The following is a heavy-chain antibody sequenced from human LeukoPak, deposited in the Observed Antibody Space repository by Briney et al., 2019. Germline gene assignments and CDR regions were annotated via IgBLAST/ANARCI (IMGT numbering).Heavy chain of an antibody. CDR1: GGSFSGYF. CDR3: ASYNWNDVRHWFDP. J-gene: IGHJ5*02. Sequence: PSETLSPTCAVYGGSFSGYFWSWIRQPPGKGLEWIGEINHSGSTNYNPSLKSRVTISVDTSKNQFSLRLSSVTAADTAVYYCASYNWNDVRHWFDPWGQGTLVTVSS. CDR2: INHSGST. V-gene: IGHV4-34*01. D-gene: IGHD1-1*01.